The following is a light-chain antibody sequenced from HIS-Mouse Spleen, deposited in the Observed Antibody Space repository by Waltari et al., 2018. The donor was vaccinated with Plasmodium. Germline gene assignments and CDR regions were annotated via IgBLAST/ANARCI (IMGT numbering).Light chain of an antibody. J-gene: IGLJ3*02. CDR1: SSDVGGYNY. V-gene: IGLV2-11*01. CDR3: CSYAGSYTWV. CDR2: DVS. Sequence: QSALTQPRSVSGSPGQSVTISCTGTSSDVGGYNYVSWYQQHPGKAPKLMIYDVSKRRAGVTERFSGSTAGNTSSPTISWLQAEDEADYYCCSYAGSYTWVFGGGTKLTVL.